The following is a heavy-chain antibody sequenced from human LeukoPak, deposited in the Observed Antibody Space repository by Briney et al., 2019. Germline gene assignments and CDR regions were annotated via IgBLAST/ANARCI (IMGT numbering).Heavy chain of an antibody. V-gene: IGHV1-18*01. J-gene: IGHJ3*02. CDR1: GYTFTKYG. CDR3: ARDLYYESSGYFLDAFDI. D-gene: IGHD3-22*01. CDR2: ISSYNGNT. Sequence: ASVKVSCKASGYTFTKYGISWVRQAPGQGLEWMGWISSYNGNTYYAQRLQGRVSMTTDASTTTVYMELRSLRSDDTAAYYCARDLYYESSGYFLDAFDIWGQGTMVTVSS.